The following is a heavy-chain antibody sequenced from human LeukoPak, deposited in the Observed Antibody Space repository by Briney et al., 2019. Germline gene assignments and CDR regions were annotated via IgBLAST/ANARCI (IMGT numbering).Heavy chain of an antibody. D-gene: IGHD6-19*01. Sequence: GGSLRLSCAASGFTFSRYSMNWVRQAPGKGLEWISYISSSSSTIYYADSVKGRFTISRDNAKNSLYLQMNSLRAEDTAVYYCASGEPSGQWLVRPLGFEYWGQGTLVTVSS. CDR2: ISSSSSTI. V-gene: IGHV3-48*01. CDR1: GFTFSRYS. CDR3: ASGEPSGQWLVRPLGFEY. J-gene: IGHJ4*02.